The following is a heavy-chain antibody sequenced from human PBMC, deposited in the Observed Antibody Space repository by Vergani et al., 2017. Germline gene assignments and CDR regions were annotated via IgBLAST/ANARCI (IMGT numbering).Heavy chain of an antibody. V-gene: IGHV4-39*02. CDR3: ARAIRRYSRSSQGTYYSDY. CDR2: MSYSGST. D-gene: IGHD6-6*01. Sequence: QLQLQESGPGLVKPSETLSLTCTVSGDSISSNSYYWGWIRQPPGKGLEWIGSMSYSGSTYYNPSLKSRVTISVDTSKNQFSLKLSSVTAADTAVYYCARAIRRYSRSSQGTYYSDYWGQGTLVTVSS. J-gene: IGHJ4*02. CDR1: GDSISSNSYY.